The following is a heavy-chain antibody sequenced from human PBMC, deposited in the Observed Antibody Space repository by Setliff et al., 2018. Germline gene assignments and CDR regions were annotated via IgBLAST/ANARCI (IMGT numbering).Heavy chain of an antibody. CDR1: GYTFTTYA. V-gene: IGHV1-3*01. D-gene: IGHD5-12*01. J-gene: IGHJ4*02. CDR3: ARQPMDTIMVTFDY. Sequence: GASVKVSCKASGYTFTTYAIHWVRQAPGQRLEWMGWINAGNGDTKSAQKFQGRLTMTRDTSISTAYMELSSLRSDDTAVYYCARQPMDTIMVTFDYWGQGILVTVSS. CDR2: INAGNGDT.